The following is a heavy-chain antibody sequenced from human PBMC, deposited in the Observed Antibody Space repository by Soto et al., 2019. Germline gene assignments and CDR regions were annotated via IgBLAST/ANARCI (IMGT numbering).Heavy chain of an antibody. D-gene: IGHD6-6*01. Sequence: ASVKVSCKASGGTFSSYAISWVRQAPGQGLEWMGGIIPIFGTANYAQKFQGRVTITADESTSTAYMELSSLRSEDTAVYYCAREYSSSSSHRIGYGMDVWGQGTTVTVSS. CDR1: GGTFSSYA. V-gene: IGHV1-69*13. J-gene: IGHJ6*02. CDR3: AREYSSSSSHRIGYGMDV. CDR2: IIPIFGTA.